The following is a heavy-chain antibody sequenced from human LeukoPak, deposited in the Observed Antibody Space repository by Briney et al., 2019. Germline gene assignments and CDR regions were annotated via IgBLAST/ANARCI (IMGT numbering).Heavy chain of an antibody. D-gene: IGHD3-10*01. J-gene: IGHJ3*02. Sequence: GASVKVSCKASGYTFTSYDINWVRQATGQGLEWMGWMNPNSGNTGYAQKFQGRVTMTRNTSISTAYMELSSLRSEDTAVYYCARALIMPVDAFDIWGQGTMVTVSS. CDR1: GYTFTSYD. CDR3: ARALIMPVDAFDI. CDR2: MNPNSGNT. V-gene: IGHV1-8*01.